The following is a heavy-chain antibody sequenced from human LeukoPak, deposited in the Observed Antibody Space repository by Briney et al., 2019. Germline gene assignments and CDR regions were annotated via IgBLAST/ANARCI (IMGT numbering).Heavy chain of an antibody. CDR2: ISGSGGST. Sequence: GGSLRLSCAASGFTFSSYAMSWVRQAPGKGLEWVSAISGSGGSTYYADSVKGRFTISRDNSKNTLYLQMNSLRAEDTAVYYCASHPRVLLLWFGDHWGAFYSWGQGTMVTVSS. D-gene: IGHD3-10*01. V-gene: IGHV3-23*01. CDR1: GFTFSSYA. J-gene: IGHJ3*02. CDR3: ASHPRVLLLWFGDHWGAFYS.